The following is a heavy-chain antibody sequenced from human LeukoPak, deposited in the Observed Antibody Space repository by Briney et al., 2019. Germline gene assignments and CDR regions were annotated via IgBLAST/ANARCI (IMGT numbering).Heavy chain of an antibody. CDR2: ISYDGSNK. Sequence: PGGSLRLSCAASGFTFSSYAMHWVRQAPGKGLGWVAVISYDGSNKYYADSVKGRFTISRDNSKNTLYLQTNSLRAEDTAVYYCARGPGGSGSYYLFDYWGQGTLVTVSS. J-gene: IGHJ4*02. CDR1: GFTFSSYA. V-gene: IGHV3-30*04. D-gene: IGHD3-10*01. CDR3: ARGPGGSGSYYLFDY.